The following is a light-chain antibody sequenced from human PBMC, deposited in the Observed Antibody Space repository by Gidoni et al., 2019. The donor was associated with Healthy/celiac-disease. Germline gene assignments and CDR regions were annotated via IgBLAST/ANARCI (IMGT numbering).Light chain of an antibody. Sequence: EIVLTQSPGTLSLSPGERATLTCRASQSVSSSYLAWYQQKHGQAPRLLIYGASSRATGIPDRFSGSGSGTDFTLTISRLEPEDFAVYYCQQYGSSPLTFXGXTKVEIK. CDR1: QSVSSSY. V-gene: IGKV3-20*01. CDR3: QQYGSSPLT. CDR2: GAS. J-gene: IGKJ4*01.